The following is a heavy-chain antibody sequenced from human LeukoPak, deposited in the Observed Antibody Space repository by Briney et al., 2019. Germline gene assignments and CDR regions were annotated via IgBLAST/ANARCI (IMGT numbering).Heavy chain of an antibody. CDR3: ARLKCISTTCPSRYVMDV. CDR2: IYYSGST. Sequence: SETLSLTCSVSGGSISSYYWSWIRQPPGKGLEYIGYIYYSGSTNYNPSLKSRVTISVDTSKDQCSLNLTSVTAADTAVYYCARLKCISTTCPSRYVMDVWGQGTTVTVSS. J-gene: IGHJ6*02. V-gene: IGHV4-59*01. D-gene: IGHD2-2*01. CDR1: GGSISSYY.